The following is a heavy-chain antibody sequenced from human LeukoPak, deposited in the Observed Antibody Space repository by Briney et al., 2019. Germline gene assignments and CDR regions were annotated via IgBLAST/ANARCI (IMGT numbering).Heavy chain of an antibody. CDR1: GFTFSNYA. V-gene: IGHV3-23*01. Sequence: GGSLRLSCAASGFTFSNYAMTWVRQAPGKGLECVSAISGSGDDTYYADSVKGRFTISRDNSKITVYLQMSSLRAEDTAVYYCAKPHYSGSGSHSREDYWGQGTLVTVSS. CDR3: AKPHYSGSGSHSREDY. D-gene: IGHD3-10*01. CDR2: ISGSGDDT. J-gene: IGHJ4*02.